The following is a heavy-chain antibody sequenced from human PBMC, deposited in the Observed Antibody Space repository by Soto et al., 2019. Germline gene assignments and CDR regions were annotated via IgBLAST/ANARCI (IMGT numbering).Heavy chain of an antibody. V-gene: IGHV3-11*06. CDR2: ISSSSSYT. D-gene: IGHD6-19*01. CDR3: ARLGRIAVAGHLDY. CDR1: GFTFSDYY. J-gene: IGHJ4*02. Sequence: GGSLRLSCAASGFTFSDYYMSWIRQAPGKGLEWVSYISSSSSYTNYADSVKGRFTISRDNAKNSLYLQMNSLRAEDTAVYYCARLGRIAVAGHLDYWGQGTLVTVS.